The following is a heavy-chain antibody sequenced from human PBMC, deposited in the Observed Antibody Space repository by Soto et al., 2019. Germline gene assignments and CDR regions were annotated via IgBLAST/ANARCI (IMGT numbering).Heavy chain of an antibody. CDR2: IKQDGSEK. D-gene: IGHD2-8*01. CDR3: ARHDIVLMVYATPGWFDP. Sequence: SLRLSCAASGFTFSSYWMSWVRQAPGKGLEWVANIKQDGSEKYYVDSVKGRFTISRDNAKNSLYLQMNSLRAEDTAVYYCARHDIVLMVYATPGWFDPWGQGTLVTVSS. CDR1: GFTFSSYW. J-gene: IGHJ5*02. V-gene: IGHV3-7*03.